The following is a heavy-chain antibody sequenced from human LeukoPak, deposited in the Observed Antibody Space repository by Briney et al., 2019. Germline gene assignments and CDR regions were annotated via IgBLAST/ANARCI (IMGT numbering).Heavy chain of an antibody. CDR3: AREPYSSGWVSDAFDI. D-gene: IGHD6-19*01. J-gene: IGHJ3*02. V-gene: IGHV1-18*01. CDR2: ISAYNGNT. Sequence: GASVKVSCKASGYTFTSYVISWVRQAPGQGLEWMGWISAYNGNTNYAQKLQGRVTMTTDTSTSTAYMELRSLRSDDTAVYYCAREPYSSGWVSDAFDIWGQGTMVTVSS. CDR1: GYTFTSYV.